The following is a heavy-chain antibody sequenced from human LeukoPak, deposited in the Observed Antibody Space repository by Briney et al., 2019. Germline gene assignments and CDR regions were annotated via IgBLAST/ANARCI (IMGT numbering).Heavy chain of an antibody. CDR1: GGSISSGGYS. V-gene: IGHV4-30-2*01. D-gene: IGHD2-15*01. J-gene: IGHJ4*02. CDR2: IYHSGST. Sequence: SETLSLTCAVSGGSISSGGYSWSWIRQPPGKGLEWIGYIYHSGSTYYNPSLKSRVTISVDRSKHQFSLKLSSVTAADTAVYYCARGYCSGGSCYSVDYFDYWGQGTLVTVSS. CDR3: ARGYCSGGSCYSVDYFDY.